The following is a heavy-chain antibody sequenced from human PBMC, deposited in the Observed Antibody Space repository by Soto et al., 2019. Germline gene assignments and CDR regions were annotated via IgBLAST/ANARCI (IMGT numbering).Heavy chain of an antibody. V-gene: IGHV4-4*02. D-gene: IGHD3-10*01. CDR3: ARAISTMAPSDY. J-gene: IGHJ4*02. Sequence: QVQLQESGPGLVKPSGTLSLTCAVSGGSISSSDWWSWVRQPPGKGLEWIGEIYHSGSTNYNPSLKSRVTIPVAKATNHFSLNLSSVTAADTAVYYCARAISTMAPSDYWGQGTLVTVSS. CDR1: GGSISSSDW. CDR2: IYHSGST.